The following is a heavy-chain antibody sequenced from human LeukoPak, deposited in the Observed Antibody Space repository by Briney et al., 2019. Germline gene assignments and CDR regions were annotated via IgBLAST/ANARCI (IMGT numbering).Heavy chain of an antibody. CDR3: ARDTDYHESSGYYSGVAAFDI. CDR2: ISSSSNYI. V-gene: IGHV3-21*01. J-gene: IGHJ3*02. CDR1: GFTFSSYS. Sequence: PGGSLRLSCAASGFTFSSYSMNWVRQAPAKGLEWVSSISSSSNYIYYADSVRGRFTISRDNAKNSLYLQMNSLRAEDTAVYYCARDTDYHESSGYYSGVAAFDIWGQGTMVTVSS. D-gene: IGHD3-22*01.